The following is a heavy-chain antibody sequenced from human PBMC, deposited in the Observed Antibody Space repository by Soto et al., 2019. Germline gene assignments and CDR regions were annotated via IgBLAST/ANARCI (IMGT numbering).Heavy chain of an antibody. D-gene: IGHD3-10*01. Sequence: GGSLRLSCAASGFTFSSYGMHWVRQAPGKGLEWVAVIWYDGSNKYYADSVKGRFTISRDNSKNTLYLQMNSLRAEDTAVYYCAKDRRYYGSGSYYYDYYYGMDVWGQGTTVTVSS. V-gene: IGHV3-33*06. J-gene: IGHJ6*02. CDR2: IWYDGSNK. CDR3: AKDRRYYGSGSYYYDYYYGMDV. CDR1: GFTFSSYG.